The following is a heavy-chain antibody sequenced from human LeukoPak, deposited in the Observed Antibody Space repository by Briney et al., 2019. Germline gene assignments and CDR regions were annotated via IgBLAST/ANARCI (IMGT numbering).Heavy chain of an antibody. D-gene: IGHD3-22*01. Sequence: SQTLSLTCAVSGGSISSGGYSRSWIRHPPGKGLEWIGYIYHSGSTYHNPSLKSPVTISVDRSKNQFSLKLSSVTAADTAVYYCARRAQDTYYYDSSGQNWFDPWGQGTLVTVSS. V-gene: IGHV4-30-2*01. CDR1: GGSISSGGYS. CDR2: IYHSGST. CDR3: ARRAQDTYYYDSSGQNWFDP. J-gene: IGHJ5*02.